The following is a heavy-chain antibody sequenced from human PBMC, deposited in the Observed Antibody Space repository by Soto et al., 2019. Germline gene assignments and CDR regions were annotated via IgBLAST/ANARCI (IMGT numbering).Heavy chain of an antibody. J-gene: IGHJ6*02. CDR1: GFTFSDYY. CDR3: AKRAFYGSGIPNYYGMDV. D-gene: IGHD3-10*01. Sequence: PGGSLRLSCAASGFTFSDYYMSWIRQAPGKGLEWVSYISSSSSYTNYADSVKGRFTISRDNAKNSLYLQMNSLRAEDTAVYYCAKRAFYGSGIPNYYGMDVWGQGTAVTVSS. CDR2: ISSSSSYT. V-gene: IGHV3-11*03.